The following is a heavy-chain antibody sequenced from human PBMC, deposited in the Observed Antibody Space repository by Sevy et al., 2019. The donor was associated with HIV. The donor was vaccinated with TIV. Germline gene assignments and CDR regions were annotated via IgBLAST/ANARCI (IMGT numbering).Heavy chain of an antibody. CDR2: ISSSSSYI. CDR3: ARESEGGFDY. CDR1: GFTFSSYS. D-gene: IGHD3-16*01. J-gene: IGHJ4*02. Sequence: GGSLRLSCAASGFTFSSYSMNWVRQAPGKGLEWGSSISSSSSYIYYADSVKGRFTISRDNAKNSLYLQMNSLRAEDTAVYYCARESEGGFDYWGQGTLVTVSS. V-gene: IGHV3-21*01.